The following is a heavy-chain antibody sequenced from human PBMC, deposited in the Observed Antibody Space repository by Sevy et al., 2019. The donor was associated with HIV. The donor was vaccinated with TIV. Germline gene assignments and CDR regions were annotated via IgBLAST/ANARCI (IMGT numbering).Heavy chain of an antibody. J-gene: IGHJ4*02. CDR1: GFTFSSYW. D-gene: IGHD3-22*01. CDR2: IKQDGSEK. Sequence: GGSLRLSCAASGFTFSSYWMSWVRQAPGKGLEWVANIKQDGSEKYYVDSVKGRFTISRDNAKNSRYLQMNSLRAEDTAVYYCARDYYDSSGYLDLFGYWGQGTLVTVSS. CDR3: ARDYYDSSGYLDLFGY. V-gene: IGHV3-7*01.